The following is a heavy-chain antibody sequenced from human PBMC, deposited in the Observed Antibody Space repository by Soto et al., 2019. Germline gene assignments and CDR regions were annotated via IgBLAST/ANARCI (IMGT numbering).Heavy chain of an antibody. CDR3: ARDNPRNSGTYCLSS. J-gene: IGHJ5*01. Sequence: GASVKVSCKASGDNFNTYGIVWVRQAPGQGLECLGWIIPKFATTNYAQRFQGRLTITADESTNTVYMELDGLTSEDTAVYYCARDNPRNSGTYCLSSWGDGTLVTVSS. D-gene: IGHD1-26*01. CDR1: GDNFNTYG. CDR2: IIPKFATT. V-gene: IGHV1-69*13.